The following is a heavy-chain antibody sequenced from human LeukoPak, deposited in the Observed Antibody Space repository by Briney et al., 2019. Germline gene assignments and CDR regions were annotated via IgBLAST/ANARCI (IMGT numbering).Heavy chain of an antibody. Sequence: SVKVSCKASGGTFSSYAISWVRQAPGQGLEWMGGIIPIFGTANYAQKFQGRVTITTDESTSTAYMELSSLRSEDTAVYYCARGERQLWLCVSGYYYYYYMDVWGKGTTVTVSS. CDR3: ARGERQLWLCVSGYYYYYYMDV. V-gene: IGHV1-69*05. J-gene: IGHJ6*03. CDR1: GGTFSSYA. CDR2: IIPIFGTA. D-gene: IGHD5-18*01.